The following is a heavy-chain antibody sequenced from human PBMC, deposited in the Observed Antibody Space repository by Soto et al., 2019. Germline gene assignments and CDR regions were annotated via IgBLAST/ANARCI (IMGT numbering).Heavy chain of an antibody. CDR1: AFTFSSYA. J-gene: IGHJ3*02. CDR2: ISYDGSNK. D-gene: IGHD6-19*01. CDR3: ARESIEYRSGWNGPFDK. Sequence: QVQLVESGGGVVQPGRSQRLSCAASAFTFSSYAMHWVRQAPGKGLEWVAVISYDGSNKYYADSVKGRFTISRDNSKNILYLQMNSLRAEDTAVYYCARESIEYRSGWNGPFDKWGQGTVVTVSS. V-gene: IGHV3-30-3*01.